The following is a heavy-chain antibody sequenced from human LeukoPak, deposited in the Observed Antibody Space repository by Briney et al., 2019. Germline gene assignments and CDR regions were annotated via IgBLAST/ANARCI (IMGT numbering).Heavy chain of an antibody. D-gene: IGHD2-2*01. J-gene: IGHJ4*02. CDR2: IYYSGST. Sequence: PSETLSLTCTVSGGSISSSSYYWGWIRQPPGKGLEWIGSIYYSGSTYYNPSLKSRVTISVDTSKNQFSLKLSSVTAADTAVYYCARDPGDIVVVPAAMRGYFDYWGQGTLVTASS. V-gene: IGHV4-39*07. CDR1: GGSISSSSYY. CDR3: ARDPGDIVVVPAAMRGYFDY.